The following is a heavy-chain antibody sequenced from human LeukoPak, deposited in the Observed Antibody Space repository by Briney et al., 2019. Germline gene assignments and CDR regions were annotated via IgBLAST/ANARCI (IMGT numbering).Heavy chain of an antibody. J-gene: IGHJ4*02. CDR3: ARVSLRDGYNSH. CDR2: ISAYNGNT. Sequence: ASVKVSCKVSGYTFTSYGISWVRQAPGQGLEWMGWISAYNGNTNYAQKLQGRVTMTTDTSSSTAYMELRSLRSDDTAVYYCARVSLRDGYNSHWGQGTLVTVSS. D-gene: IGHD5-24*01. CDR1: GYTFTSYG. V-gene: IGHV1-18*01.